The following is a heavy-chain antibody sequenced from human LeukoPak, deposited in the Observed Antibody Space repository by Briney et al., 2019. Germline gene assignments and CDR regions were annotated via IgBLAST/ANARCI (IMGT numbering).Heavy chain of an antibody. CDR3: VKGRISEDGLDF. J-gene: IGHJ4*02. CDR2: ISSSGNT. Sequence: GGSLRLSCAASGLTFSTHAMIWVWVRQTPGKGLDWVSSISSSGNTYYADSVKGRFTISRDNSKNMLYLQMNSLRAEDTAVYYCVKGRISEDGLDFWGQGTLVTVSS. D-gene: IGHD6-13*01. V-gene: IGHV3-23*01. CDR1: GLTFSTHA.